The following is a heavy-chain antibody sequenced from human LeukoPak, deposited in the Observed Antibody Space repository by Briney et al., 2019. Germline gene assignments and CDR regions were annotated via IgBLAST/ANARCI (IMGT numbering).Heavy chain of an antibody. CDR2: ISYDGSNK. Sequence: GRSLRLSCAASGFTFSSYGMHWVRQAPGKGLEWVAVISYDGSNKYYADSVKGRFTISRDNSKNTLYLQMNSLRAEDTAVYYCAKDLTIFGGRGMDVWGQGTTVTVSS. J-gene: IGHJ6*02. CDR3: AKDLTIFGGRGMDV. D-gene: IGHD3-3*01. V-gene: IGHV3-30*18. CDR1: GFTFSSYG.